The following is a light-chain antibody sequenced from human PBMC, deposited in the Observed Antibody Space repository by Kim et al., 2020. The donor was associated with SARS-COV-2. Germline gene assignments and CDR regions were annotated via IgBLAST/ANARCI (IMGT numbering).Light chain of an antibody. J-gene: IGLJ3*02. Sequence: QSITISCTGTSDDVGGYNWVSWYQRHPGKAPQLIIYDVTKRPSGVSDRFSGSKFGNTASLTVSGLQGEDEAVYFCTSYASSGSWVFGGGTKVTVL. CDR1: SDDVGGYNW. CDR2: DVT. V-gene: IGLV2-14*03. CDR3: TSYASSGSWV.